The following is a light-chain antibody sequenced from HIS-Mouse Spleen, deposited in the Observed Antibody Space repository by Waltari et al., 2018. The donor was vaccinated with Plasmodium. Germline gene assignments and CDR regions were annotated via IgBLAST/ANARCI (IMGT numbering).Light chain of an antibody. CDR3: CSYAGSYTFV. CDR1: SSDVGGYNY. CDR2: DDS. Sequence: QSALTPPRSVSGSPGQSVTISCTGTSSDVGGYNYVSWYQQHPGKAPKLMIYDDSKRPSGVPDRFSGSKSGNTASLTISGLQAEDEADYYCCSYAGSYTFVFGTGTKVTVL. J-gene: IGLJ1*01. V-gene: IGLV2-11*01.